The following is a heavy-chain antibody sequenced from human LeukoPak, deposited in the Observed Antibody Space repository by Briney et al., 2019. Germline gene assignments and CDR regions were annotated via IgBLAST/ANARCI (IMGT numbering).Heavy chain of an antibody. D-gene: IGHD6-13*01. CDR3: ARDRRSWYPYYYYYMDV. CDR2: ISAYNGNT. V-gene: IGHV1-18*01. CDR1: GYTFTSYG. J-gene: IGHJ6*03. Sequence: ASVKVSCKASGYTFTSYGISWVRQAPGQGLEWMGWISAYNGNTNYAQKLQGRVTTTTDTSTSTAYMELRSLRSDDTAVYYCARDRRSWYPYYYYYMDVRGKGTTVTISS.